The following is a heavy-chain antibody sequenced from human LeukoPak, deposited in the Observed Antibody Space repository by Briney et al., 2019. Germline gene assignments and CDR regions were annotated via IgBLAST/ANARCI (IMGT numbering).Heavy chain of an antibody. V-gene: IGHV3-30*18. J-gene: IGHJ4*02. Sequence: PGRSLRLSLSASGLTVSSYGTHWVRQGPGKGLEWVSVMSYEGSTKYYADSVKGRFTISRNNSKNTLYLQMYSLRAEDTAVYYCAKDEGYSSSWYFHYFDSWGQGTLVTVSS. CDR2: MSYEGSTK. D-gene: IGHD6-13*01. CDR1: GLTVSSYG. CDR3: AKDEGYSSSWYFHYFDS.